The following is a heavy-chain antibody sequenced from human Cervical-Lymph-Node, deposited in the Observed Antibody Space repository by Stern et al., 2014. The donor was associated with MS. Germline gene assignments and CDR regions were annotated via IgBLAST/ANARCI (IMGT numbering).Heavy chain of an antibody. D-gene: IGHD2/OR15-2a*01. V-gene: IGHV4-59*01. CDR1: GGSISSYY. Sequence: VQLEESGPGLVKPSETLSLTCTVSGGSISSYYWSWIRQPPGKGLEWIGYIYYSGSTNYNPSLKSRVTISVDTSKNQFSLKLSSVTAADTAVYYCARGSIMDVWGQGTTVTVSS. CDR3: ARGSIMDV. CDR2: IYYSGST. J-gene: IGHJ6*02.